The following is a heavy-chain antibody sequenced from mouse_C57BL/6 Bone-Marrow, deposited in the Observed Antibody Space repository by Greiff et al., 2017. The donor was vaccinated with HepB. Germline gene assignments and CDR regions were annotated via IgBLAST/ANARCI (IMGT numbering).Heavy chain of an antibody. V-gene: IGHV2-2*01. J-gene: IGHJ4*01. CDR1: GFSLTSYG. CDR3: ARIGLHYAMDY. CDR2: IWSGGST. Sequence: VQLQQSGPGLVQPSQSLSITCTVSGFSLTSYGVHWVRQSPGKGLEWLGVIWSGGSTDYNAAFISRLSISKDNSKSQVFFKMNSLQADDTAIYYCARIGLHYAMDYWGQGTSVTVSS. D-gene: IGHD2-4*01.